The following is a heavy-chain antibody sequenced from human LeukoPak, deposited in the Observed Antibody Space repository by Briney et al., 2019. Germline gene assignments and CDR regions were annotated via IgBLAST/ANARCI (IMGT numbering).Heavy chain of an antibody. CDR1: GFTFSGSA. Sequence: GGSLRLSCAASGFTFSGSALHWVRQASGKGLEWVGRIRSTANGYATAYAASVKGRFTISRDDSKNTAYLQMDSLKTEDTAVYYCARDRGYSGPPDYYMDVWGKGTTVTVSS. D-gene: IGHD5-12*01. J-gene: IGHJ6*03. V-gene: IGHV3-73*01. CDR3: ARDRGYSGPPDYYMDV. CDR2: IRSTANGYAT.